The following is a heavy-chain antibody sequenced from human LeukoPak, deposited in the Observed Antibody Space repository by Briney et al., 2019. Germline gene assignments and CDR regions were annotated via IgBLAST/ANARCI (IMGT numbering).Heavy chain of an antibody. V-gene: IGHV1-2*02. CDR1: GYTFTGYY. Sequence: ASVKFSCKASGYTFTGYYMHWVRQAPGQGLEWMGLINPNSGGTNYAQKFQGRVTMTRDTSISTAYMELSRLRSDDTAVYYCARGYYYDSSGYYLWGQGTLVTVSS. J-gene: IGHJ4*02. CDR3: ARGYYYDSSGYYL. CDR2: INPNSGGT. D-gene: IGHD3-22*01.